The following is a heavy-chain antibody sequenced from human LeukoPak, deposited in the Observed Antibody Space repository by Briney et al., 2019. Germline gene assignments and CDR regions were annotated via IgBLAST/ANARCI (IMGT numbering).Heavy chain of an antibody. V-gene: IGHV3-33*08. CDR3: AKGNSDSEYSSSRGAFQH. J-gene: IGHJ1*01. CDR1: GFTFSSYG. D-gene: IGHD6-6*01. CDR2: IWYDGSNK. Sequence: SLRLSCAASGFTFSSYGMHWVRQAPGKGLEGVAVIWYDGSNKYYADSVKGRFTISRDNSKNTLYLQMNSLRAEDTAVYYCAKGNSDSEYSSSRGAFQHWGQGTLVTVSS.